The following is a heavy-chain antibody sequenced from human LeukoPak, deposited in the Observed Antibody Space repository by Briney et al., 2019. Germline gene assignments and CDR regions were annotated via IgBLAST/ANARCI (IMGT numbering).Heavy chain of an antibody. J-gene: IGHJ4*02. CDR2: IYYSGST. Sequence: PSQTLSLTCTVSGGSISSGGYYWSWIRQHPGKGLEWIGYIYYSGSTYYNPSLKSRVTISVDTSKNQFSLKLSSVTAADTAVYYCVSTTKYYDFWSGSAYYFDYWGQGTLVTVSS. CDR3: VSTTKYYDFWSGSAYYFDY. D-gene: IGHD3-3*01. CDR1: GGSISSGGYY. V-gene: IGHV4-31*03.